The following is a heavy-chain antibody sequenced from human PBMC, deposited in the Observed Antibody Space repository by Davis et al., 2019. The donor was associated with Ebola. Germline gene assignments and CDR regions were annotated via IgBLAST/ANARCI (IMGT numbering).Heavy chain of an antibody. CDR3: ARGRRRFLEWLTDYYYYGMDV. D-gene: IGHD3-3*01. CDR1: GYTFTSYG. CDR2: ISAYNGNT. Sequence: AASVKVSCKASGYTFTSYGISWVRQAPGQGLEWMGWISAYNGNTNYAQKLQGRVTMTTDKSTSTAYMELSSLRSEDTAVYYCARGRRRFLEWLTDYYYYGMDVWGQGTTVTVSS. V-gene: IGHV1-18*01. J-gene: IGHJ6*02.